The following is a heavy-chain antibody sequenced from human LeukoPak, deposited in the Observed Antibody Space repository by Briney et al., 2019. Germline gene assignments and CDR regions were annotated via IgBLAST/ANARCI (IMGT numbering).Heavy chain of an antibody. V-gene: IGHV3-53*01. J-gene: IGHJ6*03. CDR3: ARDKGTNGVSYYYYMDV. D-gene: IGHD2-8*01. CDR1: GFTVSSNY. CDR2: IYSGGST. Sequence: GGSLRLSCAASGFTVSSNYMSWVRQAPGKGLEWVSVIYSGGSTYYADSVKGRFTISRDNSKNTLYLQMNSLRAEDTAVYYCARDKGTNGVSYYYYMDVWGKGTTVIVSS.